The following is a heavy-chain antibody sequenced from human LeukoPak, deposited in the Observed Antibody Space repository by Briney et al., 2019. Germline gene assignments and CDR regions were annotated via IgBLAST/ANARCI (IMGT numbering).Heavy chain of an antibody. CDR3: ARRPTRYEYQPLQLHQMYYLDY. J-gene: IGHJ4*02. Sequence: PSETLSLTCAVYGGSFSVYYWSWIRQPPGKGLEWIGETNHNGDTNYNPSLKSRVTISVETSKDQFSLKLSSVAAADTAVYYCARRPTRYEYQPLQLHQMYYLDYWGQGTLVTVSS. CDR1: GGSFSVYY. D-gene: IGHD2-2*01. CDR2: TNHNGDT. V-gene: IGHV4-34*01.